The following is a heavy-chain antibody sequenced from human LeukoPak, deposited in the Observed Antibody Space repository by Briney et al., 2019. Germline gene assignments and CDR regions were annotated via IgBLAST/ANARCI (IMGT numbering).Heavy chain of an antibody. J-gene: IGHJ4*02. Sequence: SVKVSCKASGGTFSSYAISWVRQAPGQGLEWMGGIIPIFGTANYAQKFQGRVTITADESTSTAYMELSSLRSEDTAVYYCATPLYSYGSPFDYWGQGTLVTVSS. CDR3: ATPLYSYGSPFDY. D-gene: IGHD5-18*01. CDR1: GGTFSSYA. V-gene: IGHV1-69*01. CDR2: IIPIFGTA.